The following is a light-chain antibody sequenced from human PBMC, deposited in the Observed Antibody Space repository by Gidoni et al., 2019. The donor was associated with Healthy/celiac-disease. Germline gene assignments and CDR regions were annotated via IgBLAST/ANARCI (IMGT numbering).Light chain of an antibody. V-gene: IGKV4-1*01. J-gene: IGKJ4*01. CDR3: QQYYSTPLT. Sequence: DILMNQSPNSLAVSLGDGATINCKSSQSVLYSSNNKNYLAWYQQKPGQPPKLLIYWASTRESGVPDRFSGSGSGTDFTLTISSLQAEDVAVYYCQQYYSTPLTFGGGTKVEIK. CDR2: WAS. CDR1: QSVLYSSNNKNY.